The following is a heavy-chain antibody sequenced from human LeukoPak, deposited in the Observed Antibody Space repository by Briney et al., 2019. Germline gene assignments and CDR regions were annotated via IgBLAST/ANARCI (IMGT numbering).Heavy chain of an antibody. Sequence: RASVKVSCKASGYTFTGYYMHWLRQAPGQGLEWIGWINPNSGDTNYAHNFQGRVTMTRDTSISTAYMELSRLRSDDTAVYYCARGGPLRYFDWLLFGGMDVWGQGTTVTVSS. V-gene: IGHV1-2*02. CDR3: ARGGPLRYFDWLLFGGMDV. CDR1: GYTFTGYY. D-gene: IGHD3-9*01. CDR2: INPNSGDT. J-gene: IGHJ6*02.